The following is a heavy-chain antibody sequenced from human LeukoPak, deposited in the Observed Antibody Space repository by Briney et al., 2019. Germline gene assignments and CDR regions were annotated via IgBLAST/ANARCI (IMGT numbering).Heavy chain of an antibody. CDR3: ARESGYHGSGFDP. V-gene: IGHV3-74*01. D-gene: IGHD3-10*01. Sequence: GGSLRLSCAASGFTFDDYAMHWVRQAPGKGLEWVSRINSDGSSTSYADSVKGRFTTSRDNAKNTLYVQMNSLRAEDTAVYYCARESGYHGSGFDPWSQGTLVIVSS. J-gene: IGHJ5*02. CDR1: GFTFDDYA. CDR2: INSDGSST.